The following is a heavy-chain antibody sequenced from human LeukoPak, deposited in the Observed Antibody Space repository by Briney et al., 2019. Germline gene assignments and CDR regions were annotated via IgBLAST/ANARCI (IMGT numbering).Heavy chain of an antibody. CDR3: ASFLAHDYYYYYGMDV. D-gene: IGHD2/OR15-2a*01. CDR1: GFTVSSNY. Sequence: GGSLRLSCAASGFTVSSNYMSWVRQAPGKGLEWVSVIYSGGSTYYADSVKGRFIISRDNSKNTLYLQMNSLRAEDTAVYYCASFLAHDYYYYYGMDVWGQGTTVTVSS. V-gene: IGHV3-66*01. CDR2: IYSGGST. J-gene: IGHJ6*02.